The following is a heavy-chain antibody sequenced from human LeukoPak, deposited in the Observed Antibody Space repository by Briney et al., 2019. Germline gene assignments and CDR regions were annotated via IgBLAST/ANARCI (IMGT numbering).Heavy chain of an antibody. CDR3: ARRGSSGWFFDY. CDR2: LYPGDSET. CDR1: GYSFSSYW. J-gene: IGHJ4*02. D-gene: IGHD6-19*01. V-gene: IGHV5-51*01. Sequence: GESLKISCTGSGYSFSSYWIGWVRQMSGKGLEWMGILYPGDSETRYSPSFQGQVTISADKSISTAYLQWSSLKASDTATYYCARRGSSGWFFDYWGQGTLVTVSS.